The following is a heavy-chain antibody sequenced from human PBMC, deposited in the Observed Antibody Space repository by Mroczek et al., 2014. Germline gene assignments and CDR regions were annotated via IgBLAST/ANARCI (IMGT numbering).Heavy chain of an antibody. V-gene: IGHV1-8*02. Sequence: QVQLVESGAEVKKPGASVKVSCKASGYIFTGYDINWVRQATGQGLEWMGYINPNTGKTGYAQKFQGRVTMTRDTSITTAYMELSSLRSEDTAVYYCARSWDGYSSGWFPGFWGRGTLVTVSS. D-gene: IGHD6-19*01. CDR2: INPNTGKT. CDR1: GYIFTGYD. J-gene: IGHJ4*02. CDR3: ARSWDGYSSGWFPGF.